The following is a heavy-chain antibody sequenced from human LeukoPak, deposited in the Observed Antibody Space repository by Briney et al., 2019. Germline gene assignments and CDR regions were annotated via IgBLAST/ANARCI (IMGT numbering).Heavy chain of an antibody. D-gene: IGHD3-22*01. CDR3: AKDSSTMTI. Sequence: PGGSLRLSCAASGFTFTSYSMNWVRQAPGKGLEWVSTISGGGSTYYADSVKGRFTISRDNSKNTLYLQMNSLRAEDTAVYYCAKDSSTMTIWGQGTMVTVSS. J-gene: IGHJ3*02. CDR2: ISGGGST. CDR1: GFTFTSYS. V-gene: IGHV3-23*01.